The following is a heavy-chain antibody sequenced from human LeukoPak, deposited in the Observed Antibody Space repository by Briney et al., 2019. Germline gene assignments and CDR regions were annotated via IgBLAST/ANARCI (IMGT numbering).Heavy chain of an antibody. J-gene: IGHJ5*02. V-gene: IGHV4-34*01. CDR3: ARVFYFDSARVDP. D-gene: IGHD3-22*01. CDR2: INHSGST. CDR1: GGSISGYY. Sequence: PSETLSLTCAVYGGSISGYYWSWIRQPPGKGLEWIGEINHSGSTNYNPSLKSRVTISVDTSKNHFSLKLSSVTAADTAVYFCARVFYFDSARVDPWGQGTLVTVSS.